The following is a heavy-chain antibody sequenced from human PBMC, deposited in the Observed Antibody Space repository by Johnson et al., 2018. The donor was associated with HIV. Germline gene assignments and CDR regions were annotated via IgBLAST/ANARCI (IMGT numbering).Heavy chain of an antibody. CDR3: AKVGRIVVAIGNDAFDI. CDR2: IKKDGSEK. Sequence: VQLVESGGGLVQPGGSLRLSCAASGFIISSYWMTWVRQAPGKGLEWVANIKKDGSEKYYVDSVKGRFTISRDNAKNSLYLQIKTLRAEDTALYYCAKVGRIVVAIGNDAFDIWGQGTMVTVSS. D-gene: IGHD2-21*01. J-gene: IGHJ3*02. V-gene: IGHV3-7*02. CDR1: GFIISSYW.